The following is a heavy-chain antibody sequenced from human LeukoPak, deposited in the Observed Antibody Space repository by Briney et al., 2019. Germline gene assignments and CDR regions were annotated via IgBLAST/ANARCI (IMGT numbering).Heavy chain of an antibody. V-gene: IGHV3-30*02. CDR1: GFTFSTYG. D-gene: IGHD3-22*01. J-gene: IGHJ4*02. CDR2: IWYDGSKK. Sequence: GGSLRLSCAASGFTFSTYGMHWVRQAPGKGLEWVAVIWYDGSKKYYADSVKGRFTISRDNSKNTLYLQMNSLRVEDTAVYYCAKDRGRYYYDSRGCDYWGRRTLVIVSS. CDR3: AKDRGRYYYDSRGCDY.